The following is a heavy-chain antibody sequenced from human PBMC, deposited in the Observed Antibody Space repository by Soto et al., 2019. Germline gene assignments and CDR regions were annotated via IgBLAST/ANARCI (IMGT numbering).Heavy chain of an antibody. D-gene: IGHD2-15*01. CDR3: VRTSLVVAAATREDY. V-gene: IGHV3-30*03. Sequence: GGSLRLSCAASGFTFSLYGMHWVRQAPGKGLEWVLGIAYDGGYKSYADSVKGRFTISRDNAKNTLYLQMNSLRAEDTAVYYCVRTSLVVAAATREDYWGQGTLVTVSS. CDR1: GFTFSLYG. J-gene: IGHJ4*02. CDR2: IAYDGGYK.